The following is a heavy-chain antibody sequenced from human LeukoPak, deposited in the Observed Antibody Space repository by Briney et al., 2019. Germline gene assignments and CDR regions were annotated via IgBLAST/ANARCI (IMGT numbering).Heavy chain of an antibody. D-gene: IGHD1-26*01. CDR1: GFTFSSYA. CDR3: VMDGSYYALDY. V-gene: IGHV3-23*01. CDR2: ISGGVGTT. J-gene: IGHJ4*02. Sequence: GGSLRLSCAASGFTFSSYAMSWVRQAPGKGLEWVSAISGGVGTTYYADSVKGRFTISRDNSKNTLYLQMNSLRAEDTAVYYCVMDGSYYALDYWGQGTLVTVSS.